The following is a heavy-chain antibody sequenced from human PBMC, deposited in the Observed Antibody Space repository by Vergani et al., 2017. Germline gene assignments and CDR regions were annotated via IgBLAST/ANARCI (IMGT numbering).Heavy chain of an antibody. CDR2: INPNSGGT. CDR1: GYTFTGYY. CDR3: AGEAAAGGAYNWFDP. V-gene: IGHV1-2*02. J-gene: IGHJ5*02. Sequence: QVQLVQSGAEVKKPGASVKVSCKASGYTFTGYYMHWVRQAPGQGLEWMGWINPNSGGTNYAQKFQGRVTMTRDTSISTAYMELSRLRSDDTAVYYCAGEAAAGGAYNWFDPWGQGTLVTVSS. D-gene: IGHD6-13*01.